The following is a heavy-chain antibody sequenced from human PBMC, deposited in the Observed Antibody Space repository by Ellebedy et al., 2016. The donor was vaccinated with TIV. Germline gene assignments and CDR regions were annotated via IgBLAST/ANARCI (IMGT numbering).Heavy chain of an antibody. V-gene: IGHV3-30*18. CDR1: GFTFRNFG. CDR2: ISYDGSNK. CDR3: AKDSIEAAASELDY. Sequence: GESLKISCAASGFTFRNFGMHWVRQAPGKGLEWVAVISYDGSNKFYADSVKGRFTISRDNSKSTLFLHMSSLRAEDTAIYYCAKDSIEAAASELDYWGQGTLVIVSS. D-gene: IGHD6-13*01. J-gene: IGHJ4*02.